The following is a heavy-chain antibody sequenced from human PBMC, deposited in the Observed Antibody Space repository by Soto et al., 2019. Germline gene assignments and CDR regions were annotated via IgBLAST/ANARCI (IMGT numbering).Heavy chain of an antibody. CDR3: AKPLYGSGSPDY. CDR2: ISGSGGST. V-gene: IGHV3-23*01. CDR1: GFTFTNYA. J-gene: IGHJ4*02. D-gene: IGHD3-10*01. Sequence: GGSLRLSCAASGFTFTNYAMNWVRQAPGRGLEWVSTISGSGGSTYYADSVRGRFTISRDNSKSTLYLQMNSLRAEDTALYYCAKPLYGSGSPDYWGQGTLVTVSS.